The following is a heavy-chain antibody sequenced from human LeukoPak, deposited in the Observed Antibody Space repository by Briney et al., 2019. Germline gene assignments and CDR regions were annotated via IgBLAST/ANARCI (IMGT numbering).Heavy chain of an antibody. D-gene: IGHD5-18*01. CDR1: GYTFTSYG. CDR2: ISAYNGNT. CDR3: ARSGIQLWLADYMDV. V-gene: IGHV1-18*01. Sequence: GASVKVSCKASGYTFTSYGISWVRQAPGQGLEWMGWISAYNGNTNYAQKLQGRVTMTTDTSTSTAYMELRSLRSDDTAVYYCARSGIQLWLADYMDVWGKGTTVTVSS. J-gene: IGHJ6*03.